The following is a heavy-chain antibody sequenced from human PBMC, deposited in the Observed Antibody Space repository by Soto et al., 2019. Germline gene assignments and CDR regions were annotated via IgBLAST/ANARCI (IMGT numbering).Heavy chain of an antibody. CDR2: MNPNSGNT. CDR3: ARGRPFLAAAG. D-gene: IGHD6-13*01. Sequence: ASVKVSCKASGYTFTSYGISWARQAPGQGLEWMGWMNPNSGNTGYAQKFQGRVTMTRNTSISTAYMELSSLRSEDTAVYYCARGRPFLAAAGWGQGTLVTVSS. V-gene: IGHV1-8*02. CDR1: GYTFTSYG. J-gene: IGHJ4*02.